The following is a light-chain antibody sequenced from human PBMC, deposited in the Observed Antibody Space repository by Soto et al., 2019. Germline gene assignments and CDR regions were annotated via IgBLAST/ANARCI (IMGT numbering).Light chain of an antibody. J-gene: IGKJ1*01. CDR1: QDISNY. Sequence: DIQMTQSPSSLSAAVGDRVTIACRASQDISNYLAWYQQKPGRAPKLLIFAASTLQSGVPSRFSGSGSGTEFTLTISSLQPEDAATYYCQKYDSAPAWTFGQRTKVEIK. V-gene: IGKV1-27*01. CDR2: AAS. CDR3: QKYDSAPAWT.